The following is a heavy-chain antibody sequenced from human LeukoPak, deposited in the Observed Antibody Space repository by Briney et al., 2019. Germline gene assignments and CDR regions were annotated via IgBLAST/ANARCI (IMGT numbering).Heavy chain of an antibody. V-gene: IGHV3-23*01. CDR3: AKDGGYSYGHTRFDY. D-gene: IGHD5-18*01. CDR1: GFTFSSYA. CDR2: ISGSGGST. Sequence: PGGSLRLSCAASGFTFSSYAMSWVRQVPGKGLEWVSAISGSGGSTYYADSVKGRFTISRDNSKNTLYLQMNSLRAEDTAVYYCAKDGGYSYGHTRFDYWGQGTLVTVSS. J-gene: IGHJ4*02.